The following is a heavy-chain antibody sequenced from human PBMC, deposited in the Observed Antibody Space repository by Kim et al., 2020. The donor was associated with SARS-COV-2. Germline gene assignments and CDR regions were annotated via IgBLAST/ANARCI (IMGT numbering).Heavy chain of an antibody. CDR1: GFTFRTYA. Sequence: GGSLRLSCATSGFTFRTYAMSWVRQAPGKGLEWLSAISGSGATTHYADSVKGRFTISRDNSMNTLYLQMTSLKVEDTALSYCAKDGNTSTTRTDSLDIWGQGTMVTVSS. J-gene: IGHJ3*02. CDR3: AKDGNTSTTRTDSLDI. D-gene: IGHD3-16*01. V-gene: IGHV3-23*01. CDR2: ISGSGATT.